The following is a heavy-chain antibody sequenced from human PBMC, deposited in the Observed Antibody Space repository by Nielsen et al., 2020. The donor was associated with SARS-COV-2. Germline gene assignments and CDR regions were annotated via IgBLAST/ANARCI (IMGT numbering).Heavy chain of an antibody. V-gene: IGHV5-10-1*01. D-gene: IGHD6-13*01. CDR2: IDPSDSYT. Sequence: VCQMPGKGLEWMGRIDPSDSYTNYSPSFQGHVTISADKSISTAYLQWSSLKASDTAMYYCARQSMAAAGTGSKSYYYYGMDVWGQGTTVTVSS. CDR3: ARQSMAAAGTGSKSYYYYGMDV. J-gene: IGHJ6*02.